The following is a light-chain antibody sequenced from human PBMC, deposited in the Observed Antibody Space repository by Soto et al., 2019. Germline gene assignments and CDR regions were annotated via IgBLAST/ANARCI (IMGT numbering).Light chain of an antibody. V-gene: IGKV3-20*01. Sequence: IELTQSPGTLSLSPGERVTLSCRASQTVRSSLVAWYQQKPGQAPRLLIYGASTRATGIPDRFSGSGSGTDFTLTISSLEPEDLAVYYCQHYGRSSWTFGQGTKVAIK. CDR2: GAS. CDR1: QTVRSSL. J-gene: IGKJ1*01. CDR3: QHYGRSSWT.